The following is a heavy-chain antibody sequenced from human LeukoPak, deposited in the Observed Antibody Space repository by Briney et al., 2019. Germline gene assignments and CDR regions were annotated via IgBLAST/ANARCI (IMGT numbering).Heavy chain of an antibody. CDR1: GFTFDVYW. Sequence: GGSLRLSCAASGFTFDVYWMNWVRQAPGKGLEWVANIKHDGSENYYVDSVKGRFSISRDNAKNSLYLQMNSLRADDTAVYYCARDFYFDYWGRGNLVTVSS. V-gene: IGHV3-7*01. CDR3: ARDFYFDY. J-gene: IGHJ4*02. CDR2: IKHDGSEN.